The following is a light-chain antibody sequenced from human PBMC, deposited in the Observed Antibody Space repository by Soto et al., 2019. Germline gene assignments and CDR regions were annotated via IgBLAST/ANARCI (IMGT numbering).Light chain of an antibody. Sequence: DIPMTQSPSTLSASVGDRVTITCRASQSISSWLAWYQQKPGKAPKLLIYDASSLESGVLSSFSGSGSGTEFTLIISSLQPDDFATYYCQQYNTYPGPFGQGTKVESK. CDR3: QQYNTYPGP. CDR2: DAS. CDR1: QSISSW. J-gene: IGKJ1*01. V-gene: IGKV1-5*01.